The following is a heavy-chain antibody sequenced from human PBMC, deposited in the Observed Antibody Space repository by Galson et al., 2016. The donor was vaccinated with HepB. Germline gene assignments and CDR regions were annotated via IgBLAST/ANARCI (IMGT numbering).Heavy chain of an antibody. J-gene: IGHJ5*02. CDR3: VRDHSVVPTTAYNWFDP. V-gene: IGHV3-7*01. D-gene: IGHD4-23*01. CDR2: INPDGNEE. Sequence: SLRLSCAGSGFTFSNYWMSWVRQAPGKGLEWVANINPDGNEEHYVDSIEGRFTISRDNAKNSLYLQMNSLRAEDTAVYFCVRDHSVVPTTAYNWFDPWGRGTLVTVSS. CDR1: GFTFSNYW.